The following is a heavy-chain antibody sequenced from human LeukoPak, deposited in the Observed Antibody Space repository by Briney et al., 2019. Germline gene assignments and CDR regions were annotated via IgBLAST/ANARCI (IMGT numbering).Heavy chain of an antibody. J-gene: IGHJ4*02. CDR1: GGSISSSNW. Sequence: PSETLSLTCAVSGGSISSSNWWSWVRQPPGKGLEWIGEIYHSGSTNYNPSLKSRVTISVDKSKNQFSLKLSSVTAADTAVYYCARDLGSGWYGGFDYWGQGTLVTVSS. V-gene: IGHV4-4*02. CDR3: ARDLGSGWYGGFDY. D-gene: IGHD6-19*01. CDR2: IYHSGST.